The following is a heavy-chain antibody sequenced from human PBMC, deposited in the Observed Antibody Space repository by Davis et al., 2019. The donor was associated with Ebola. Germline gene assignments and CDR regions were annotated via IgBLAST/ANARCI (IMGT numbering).Heavy chain of an antibody. CDR3: ARRGLAYCGGDCYRRRRYYFDY. D-gene: IGHD2-21*02. Sequence: MPSETLSLTCAVSGGSISSGNWWSWVRQPPGKGPEWIGEINHSGSTNYNPSLKSRVTISVDTSKNQFSLKLSSVTAADTAVYYCARRGLAYCGGDCYRRRRYYFDYWGQGTLVTVSS. J-gene: IGHJ4*02. V-gene: IGHV4-4*02. CDR1: GGSISSGNW. CDR2: INHSGST.